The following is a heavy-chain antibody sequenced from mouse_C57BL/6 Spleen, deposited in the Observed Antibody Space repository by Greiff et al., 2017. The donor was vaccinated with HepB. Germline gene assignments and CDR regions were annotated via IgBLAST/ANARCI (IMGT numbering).Heavy chain of an antibody. D-gene: IGHD2-2*01. J-gene: IGHJ1*03. CDR1: GFTFSDYY. CDR3: ARHGYYGYFDV. CDR2: ISNGGGST. V-gene: IGHV5-12*01. Sequence: DVKLVESGGGLVQPGGSLKLSCAASGFTFSDYYMYWVRQTPEKRLEWVAYISNGGGSTYYPDTVKGRFTISRDNAKNTLYLQMSRLKSEDTAMYYCARHGYYGYFDVWGTGTTVTVSS.